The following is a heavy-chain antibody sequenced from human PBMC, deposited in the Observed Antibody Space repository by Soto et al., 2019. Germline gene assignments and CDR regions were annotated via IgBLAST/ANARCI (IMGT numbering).Heavy chain of an antibody. V-gene: IGHV4-61*01. CDR1: AGSASSGTYY. CDR3: AREPTYSTAWYADV. CDR2: ISYSGST. J-gene: IGHJ4*02. Sequence: QVQLQESGPGLVKPSETLSLTCTVSAGSASSGTYYWSWSRQPPGKGLEWIGYISYSGSTNYNPSLKSRVTISVDTSKNQFSLKLSSVTAADTAFYYCAREPTYSTAWYADVWGQGTLVTVSS. D-gene: IGHD6-19*01.